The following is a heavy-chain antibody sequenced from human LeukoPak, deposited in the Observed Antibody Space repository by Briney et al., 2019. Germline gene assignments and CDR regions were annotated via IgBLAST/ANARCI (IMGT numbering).Heavy chain of an antibody. CDR3: ARGVRCSGGSCYSRAGNWFDP. CDR1: GGTFSSYT. J-gene: IGHJ5*02. Sequence: LVKVSCKASGGTFSSYTISWVRQAPGQGLEWMGRIIPILGIANYAQKFQGRVTITADKSTSTAYMELGSLRSEDTAVYYCARGVRCSGGSCYSRAGNWFDPWGQGTLVTVSS. V-gene: IGHV1-69*02. CDR2: IIPILGIA. D-gene: IGHD2-15*01.